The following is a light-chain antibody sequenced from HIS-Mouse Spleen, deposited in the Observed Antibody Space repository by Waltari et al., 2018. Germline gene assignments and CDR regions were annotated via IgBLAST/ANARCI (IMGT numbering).Light chain of an antibody. CDR2: DVS. V-gene: IGLV2-14*03. Sequence: QSALTQPASVSGSPGQSITIPCTGTSSDVGGYNHVPWYQPHPGKAPKLMIYDVSNRPSGVSNRFSGSKSGNTASLTISGLQAEDEADYYCSSYTSSSTEVFGGGTKLTVL. CDR1: SSDVGGYNH. CDR3: SSYTSSSTEV. J-gene: IGLJ2*01.